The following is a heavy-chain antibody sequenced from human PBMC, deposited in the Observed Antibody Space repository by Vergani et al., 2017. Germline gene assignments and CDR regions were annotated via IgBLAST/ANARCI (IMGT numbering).Heavy chain of an antibody. J-gene: IGHJ3*01. CDR3: ARVAPSNSEVTPTAFDV. CDR1: GYTFTSYG. Sequence: QVQLVQSGAEVKKPGASVKVSCKASGYTFTSYGISWVRQAPGQGLEWMAWIRPYTGHTIYAQKFQDRVTMTADTSTNTAYMELMSLRSDDTAVYFCARVAPSNSEVTPTAFDVWGQGTMVTVSS. D-gene: IGHD1-1*01. V-gene: IGHV1-18*01. CDR2: IRPYTGHT.